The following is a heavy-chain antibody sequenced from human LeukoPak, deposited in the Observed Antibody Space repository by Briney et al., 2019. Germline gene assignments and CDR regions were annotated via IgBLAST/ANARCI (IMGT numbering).Heavy chain of an antibody. CDR1: GFTLRTYA. CDR3: ARWGGQYDFWSGYYSFDY. V-gene: IGHV3-30*04. Sequence: GGSLRLSSVPPGFTLRTYAMHWGRQAPGKGLEWVAVISYDGSNKYYADSVKGRFTISRDNSKNTLHLQMNSLRGEDTAVYYCARWGGQYDFWSGYYSFDYWGQGTPVTVSS. CDR2: ISYDGSNK. D-gene: IGHD3-3*01. J-gene: IGHJ4*02.